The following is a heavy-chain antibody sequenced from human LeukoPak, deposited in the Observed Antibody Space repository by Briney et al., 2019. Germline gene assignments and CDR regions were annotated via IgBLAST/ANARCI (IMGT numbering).Heavy chain of an antibody. CDR2: IRYDGSNK. CDR3: ARRGSSSSSYYFHMDV. Sequence: GGSLRLSCAASGFTFSSYAMSWVRQAPGKGLEWVAFIRYDGSNKYYADSVKGRFTISRDNSKNTLSLQMNSLRAEDTAVYYCARRGSSSSSYYFHMDVWGKGTTVTVSS. J-gene: IGHJ6*03. CDR1: GFTFSSYA. D-gene: IGHD6-6*01. V-gene: IGHV3-30*02.